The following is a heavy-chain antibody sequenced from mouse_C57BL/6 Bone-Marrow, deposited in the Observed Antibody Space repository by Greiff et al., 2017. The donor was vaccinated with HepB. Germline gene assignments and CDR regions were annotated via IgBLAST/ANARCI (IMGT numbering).Heavy chain of an antibody. CDR3: ARGYYDYAYWYFDV. CDR2: FHPYNDDT. Sequence: VQLLESGAELVKPGASVKMSCKASGYTFTTYPIEWMKQNHGKSLEWIGNFHPYNDDTKYNEKFKGKATLTVEKSSSTVYLELSRLTSDDSAVYYCARGYYDYAYWYFDVWGTGTTVTVSS. J-gene: IGHJ1*03. D-gene: IGHD2-4*01. V-gene: IGHV1-47*01. CDR1: GYTFTTYP.